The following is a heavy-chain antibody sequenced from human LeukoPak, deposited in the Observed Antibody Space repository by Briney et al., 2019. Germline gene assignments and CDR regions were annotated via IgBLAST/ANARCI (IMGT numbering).Heavy chain of an antibody. Sequence: GGSLRLSCEAPGSNFDNYAVSWVRQTPGKGLERVSTIGISAGSTYYADAVKGRFTISRDNSKKTVILQMNRLRVEDTAVYYCAKDRWEITIGDAFGFWGQGTKVAVSS. D-gene: IGHD3-3*01. CDR2: IGISAGST. V-gene: IGHV3-23*01. CDR3: AKDRWEITIGDAFGF. J-gene: IGHJ3*01. CDR1: GSNFDNYA.